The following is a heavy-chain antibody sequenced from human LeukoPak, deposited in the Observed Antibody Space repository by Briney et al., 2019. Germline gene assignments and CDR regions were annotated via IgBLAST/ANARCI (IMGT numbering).Heavy chain of an antibody. J-gene: IGHJ5*02. D-gene: IGHD3-3*01. Sequence: SGTLSLTCAVSGGSISSSNWWSWVRQPPGKGLEWIGEIYHSGSTNYNPSLKSRVTISVDTSKNQFSLKLSSVTAADTAVYYCARAFLEWSHGQWFDPWGQGTLVTVSS. V-gene: IGHV4-4*02. CDR3: ARAFLEWSHGQWFDP. CDR2: IYHSGST. CDR1: GGSISSSNW.